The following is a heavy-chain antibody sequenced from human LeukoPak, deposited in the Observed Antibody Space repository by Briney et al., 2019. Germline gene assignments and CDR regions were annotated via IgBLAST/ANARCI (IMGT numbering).Heavy chain of an antibody. Sequence: SETLSLTCTVSGGSISSYYWSLIRQPPGKGLEWIGYIYYSGSTNYNPSLKSRVTISVDTSKNQFSLKLSSVTAADTAVYYCARESIAVAGIYYFDYWGQGTLVTVSS. CDR3: ARESIAVAGIYYFDY. J-gene: IGHJ4*02. D-gene: IGHD6-19*01. CDR2: IYYSGST. V-gene: IGHV4-59*01. CDR1: GGSISSYY.